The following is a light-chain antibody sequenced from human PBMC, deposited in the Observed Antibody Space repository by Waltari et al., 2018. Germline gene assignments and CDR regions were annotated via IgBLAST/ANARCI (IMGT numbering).Light chain of an antibody. CDR1: QVIGNY. CDR3: QNYNSAPYT. CDR2: AAS. J-gene: IGKJ2*01. V-gene: IGKV1-27*01. Sequence: DIQMTQSPSALSASVGDRVTITCRASQVIGNYIAWYQQKPGRVPKLLIYAASTLQSGVPSRFRGSRSGTDFTLTISSLQPEDVATYYCQNYNSAPYTFGQGTKLEI.